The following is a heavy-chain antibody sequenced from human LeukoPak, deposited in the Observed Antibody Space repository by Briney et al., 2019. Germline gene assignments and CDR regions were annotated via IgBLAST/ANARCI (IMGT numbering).Heavy chain of an antibody. Sequence: GGSLRLSCAVSGFTFTDTYMTWIRQAPGKGLESLSYIYPSGTDISYADSVKGRFTISRDNAKNLLYLQMTILRAEDTAVYYCTSDPRRLDYWGQGTLVTVSS. CDR3: TSDPRRLDY. CDR2: IYPSGTDI. CDR1: GFTFTDTY. J-gene: IGHJ4*02. V-gene: IGHV3-11*01.